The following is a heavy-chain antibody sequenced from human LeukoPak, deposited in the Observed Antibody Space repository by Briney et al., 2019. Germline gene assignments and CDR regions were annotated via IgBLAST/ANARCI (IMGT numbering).Heavy chain of an antibody. D-gene: IGHD1-1*01. CDR1: GGSISSYY. CDR2: IYYSGST. V-gene: IGHV4-59*08. CDR3: ATWRTAKTGFDY. Sequence: SETLSLTCTVSGGSISSYYWSWIREPPGKGLEWIGYIYYSGSTNYNPSLKSRVTISVDTSKNQFSLRLSSVTAADTAVYYCATWRTAKTGFDYWGQGTLVTVSS. J-gene: IGHJ4*02.